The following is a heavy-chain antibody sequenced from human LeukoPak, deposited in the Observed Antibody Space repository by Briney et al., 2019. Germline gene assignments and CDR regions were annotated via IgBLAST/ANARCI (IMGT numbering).Heavy chain of an antibody. V-gene: IGHV3-48*01. J-gene: IGHJ4*02. Sequence: GGSLRLSCAAPGFTFSSYSMNWVRQAPGKGLEWVSYISSSGSIIYYADSVKGRFTISRDNAKNSLYLQMSSLRAEDTAVYYCARDRSNGDFDYWGQGTLVTVSP. CDR1: GFTFSSYS. D-gene: IGHD2-2*01. CDR2: ISSSGSII. CDR3: ARDRSNGDFDY.